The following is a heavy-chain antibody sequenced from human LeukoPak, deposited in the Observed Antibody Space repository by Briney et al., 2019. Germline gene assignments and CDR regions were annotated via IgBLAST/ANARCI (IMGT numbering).Heavy chain of an antibody. CDR1: GFTFSNYG. V-gene: IGHV3-30*19. Sequence: GGSLRLSCAASGFTFSNYGMYWVRQAPGKGLEWVAVIWSDGTNRLHADSVKGRFTISRDNSKNTLYLQMDSLTPEDTAVYYCARTEVDSGSYYGYFDYWGQGTLVTVSS. J-gene: IGHJ4*02. CDR3: ARTEVDSGSYYGYFDY. D-gene: IGHD1-26*01. CDR2: IWSDGTNR.